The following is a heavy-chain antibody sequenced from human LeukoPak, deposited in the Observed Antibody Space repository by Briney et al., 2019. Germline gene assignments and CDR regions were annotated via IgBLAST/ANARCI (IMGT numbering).Heavy chain of an antibody. CDR3: ARAFRARYFDL. CDR1: GGSITTSRYY. V-gene: IGHV4-39*01. D-gene: IGHD2/OR15-2a*01. CDR2: IYYSGST. J-gene: IGHJ2*01. Sequence: PETLSLTCTVSGGSITTSRYYWGWIRQPPGQGLEWIGIIYYSGSTYYNPSLKGRVTISVDTSKNQFSLKLSSVTAADTAVYYCARAFRARYFDLWGRGTLVTVSS.